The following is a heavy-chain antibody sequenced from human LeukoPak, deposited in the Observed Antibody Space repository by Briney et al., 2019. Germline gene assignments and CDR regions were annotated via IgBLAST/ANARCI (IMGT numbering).Heavy chain of an antibody. Sequence: GGSLRLSCAASGFTFSNYAMSWVRQAPGKGLEWVSGISGSGGTTYYADSVKGRFTISRDNSKNTMYLQMNGLRAEDTAVYYCAKIIGVLRFLEWLSAPNFDFWGQGTLVTVSS. J-gene: IGHJ4*02. CDR3: AKIIGVLRFLEWLSAPNFDF. CDR2: ISGSGGTT. D-gene: IGHD3-3*01. CDR1: GFTFSNYA. V-gene: IGHV3-23*01.